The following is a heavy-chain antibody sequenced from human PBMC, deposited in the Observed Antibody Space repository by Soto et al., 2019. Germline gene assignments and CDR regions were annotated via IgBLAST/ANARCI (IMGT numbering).Heavy chain of an antibody. Sequence: EVQLLESGGGLVHPGGSLRLSCTASGFSLSTYGVTWVRQAPGKGLEWVSGVSGGSGTTHYADSVKGRFTITTDNSENTAYLQMNSLRVEDTAVYYCAKWNGYGDHWGQGTLVTVS. V-gene: IGHV3-23*01. D-gene: IGHD1-1*01. J-gene: IGHJ4*02. CDR1: GFSLSTYG. CDR3: AKWNGYGDH. CDR2: VSGGSGTT.